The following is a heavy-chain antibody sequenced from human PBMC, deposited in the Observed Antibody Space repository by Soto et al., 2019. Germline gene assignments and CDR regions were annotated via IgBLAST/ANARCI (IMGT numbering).Heavy chain of an antibody. Sequence: QVQLVESGGGVVQPGRSLRLSCAASGFTFSTYGIHWVRQAPGKGLEWVAVIWHDGSNKYYADSVKGRFTISRDNSKSTLYLQMDSLSAEDTAVYYCARAVGPYDYWGQGTLVTVSS. CDR1: GFTFSTYG. CDR3: ARAVGPYDY. CDR2: IWHDGSNK. V-gene: IGHV3-33*01. J-gene: IGHJ4*02. D-gene: IGHD1-26*01.